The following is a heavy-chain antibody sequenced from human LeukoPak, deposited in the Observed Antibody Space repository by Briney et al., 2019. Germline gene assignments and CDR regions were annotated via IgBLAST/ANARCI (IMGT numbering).Heavy chain of an antibody. CDR3: ARALIPYCSGGSCYLDAFDI. CDR2: IYHSGST. V-gene: IGHV4-30-2*01. Sequence: SETLSLTCAVSGGSISSGGYSWSWIRQPPGKGLEWIVYIYHSGSTYYNPSLKSRVTISVDRSKNQFSLKLSSVTAADTAVYYCARALIPYCSGGSCYLDAFDIWGQGTMVTVSS. D-gene: IGHD2-15*01. CDR1: GGSISSGGYS. J-gene: IGHJ3*02.